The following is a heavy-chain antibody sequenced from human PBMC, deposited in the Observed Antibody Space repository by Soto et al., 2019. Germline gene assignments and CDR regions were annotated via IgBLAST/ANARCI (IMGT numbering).Heavy chain of an antibody. Sequence: ASVKVSCEASGYTFTSYDINWVRQATGQGLEWMGWMNPNSGNTGYAQKFQGRVTMTRNTSISTAYMELSSLRSEDTAVYYCATAYYYDSSGYFDAFDIWGQGTMVTVSS. CDR2: MNPNSGNT. CDR3: ATAYYYDSSGYFDAFDI. V-gene: IGHV1-8*01. CDR1: GYTFTSYD. D-gene: IGHD3-22*01. J-gene: IGHJ3*02.